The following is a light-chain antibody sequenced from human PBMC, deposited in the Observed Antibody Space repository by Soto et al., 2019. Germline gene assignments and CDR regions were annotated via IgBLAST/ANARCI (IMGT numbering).Light chain of an antibody. J-gene: IGKJ1*01. Sequence: DIKMNQSPSSLSASVEDRVTITCRASQSISNYLNWYQQKPGKAPNLLIYAASSLQSGVPSRFSGSGSRTDFTLTISSLQPEDFATYYCQHSYTTPRTFGQGTMVDIK. CDR1: QSISNY. CDR2: AAS. CDR3: QHSYTTPRT. V-gene: IGKV1-39*01.